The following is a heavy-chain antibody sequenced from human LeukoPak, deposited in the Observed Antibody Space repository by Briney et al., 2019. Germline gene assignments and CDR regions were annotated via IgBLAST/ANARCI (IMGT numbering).Heavy chain of an antibody. J-gene: IGHJ2*01. Sequence: ASVKVSCKASGYTFTSYDINWVRQATGQGLEWMGWMNPNSGNTGYAQKFQGRVTMTRNTSISTAYMELSSLRSEDTAVYYCARDQAAVTTPLDWSFALWGRGTLVTVSS. CDR2: MNPNSGNT. CDR1: GYTFTSYD. D-gene: IGHD4-17*01. V-gene: IGHV1-8*01. CDR3: ARDQAAVTTPLDWSFAL.